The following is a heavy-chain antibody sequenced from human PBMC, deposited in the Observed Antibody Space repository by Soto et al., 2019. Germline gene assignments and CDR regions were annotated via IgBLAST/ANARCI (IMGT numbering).Heavy chain of an antibody. CDR3: SITAYVPNGSYRLDP. CDR2: INHSGRV. CDR1: RGSFRGHS. J-gene: IGHJ5*01. Sequence: SENLSVTCAVYRGSFRGHSWTWIRQSPGKGLEWIGDINHSGRVNYSPSLKSRVTISLDTSKNQFSLTLSAVTAADTAMYYCSITAYVPNGSYRLDPWRQGAMVTFDS. V-gene: IGHV4-34*01. D-gene: IGHD3-10*02.